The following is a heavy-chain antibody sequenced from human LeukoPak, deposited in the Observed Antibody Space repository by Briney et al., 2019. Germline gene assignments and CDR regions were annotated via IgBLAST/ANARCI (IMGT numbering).Heavy chain of an antibody. Sequence: GGSLRLSCADSGFTFSSYSMNWVRQAPGKGLEWVSAISSTNSYLYYDDSVKERFTISRYNAKNSLYLQMNNLRVEDRDVYYCARGYTNYGYVLDIWGQGTMVTVSS. J-gene: IGHJ3*02. V-gene: IGHV3-21*04. CDR2: ISSTNSYL. D-gene: IGHD4-11*01. CDR3: ARGYTNYGYVLDI. CDR1: GFTFSSYS.